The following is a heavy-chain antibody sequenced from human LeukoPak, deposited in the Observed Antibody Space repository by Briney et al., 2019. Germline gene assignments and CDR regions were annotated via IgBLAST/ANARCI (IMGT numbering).Heavy chain of an antibody. CDR1: GFTFSSYE. D-gene: IGHD3-22*01. V-gene: IGHV3-48*03. CDR3: ASDRSYYDRSGYYAQDAFDI. J-gene: IGHJ3*02. Sequence: GGSLRLSCGASGFTFSSYEMIWVRQAPGKGLEWVSYISSSGSTIYYADSVKGRFTISRDNAKNSLYLQMNSLRAEDTAVYYCASDRSYYDRSGYYAQDAFDIWGQGTMVTVSS. CDR2: ISSSGSTI.